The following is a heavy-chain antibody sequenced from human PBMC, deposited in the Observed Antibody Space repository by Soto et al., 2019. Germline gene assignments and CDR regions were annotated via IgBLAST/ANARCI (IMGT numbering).Heavy chain of an antibody. CDR1: GGTFSSYA. Sequence: TVKVSCKASGGTFSSYAISWVRQAPGQGLEWMGGIIPIFGTANYAQKFQGRVTITADESTSTAYMELSSLRSEDTAVYYCAREYXSSTSWLSRGWDNWFDPWGQGTLVTVSS. CDR3: AREYXSSTSWLSRGWDNWFDP. CDR2: IIPIFGTA. J-gene: IGHJ5*02. D-gene: IGHD2-2*01. V-gene: IGHV1-69*01.